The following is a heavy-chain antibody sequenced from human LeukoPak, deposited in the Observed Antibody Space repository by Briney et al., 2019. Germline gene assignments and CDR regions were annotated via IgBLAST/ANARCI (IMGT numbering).Heavy chain of an antibody. CDR3: ARDHEGYGDPWYFDY. D-gene: IGHD4-17*01. CDR1: GYIFTGYY. J-gene: IGHJ4*02. V-gene: IGHV1-2*04. Sequence: ASVKVSCKASGYIFTGYYMHWVRQAPGQGLEWMGWINPNSGGTNYAQKFQGCVTMTRDTSISTAYMELSKVRSDDTAVYYCARDHEGYGDPWYFDYWGQGTLVTVSS. CDR2: INPNSGGT.